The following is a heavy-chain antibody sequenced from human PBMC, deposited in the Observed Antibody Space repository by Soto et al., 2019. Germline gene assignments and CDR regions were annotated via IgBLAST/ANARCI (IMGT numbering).Heavy chain of an antibody. CDR2: IYPGDSDT. V-gene: IGHV5-51*01. D-gene: IGHD3-3*01. CDR1: GYSFTSYW. CDR3: ARRDHGEVLIRGYYYYGMDV. J-gene: IGHJ6*02. Sequence: GESLKISCKGSGYSFTSYWIGWARQMPGKGLEWMGIIYPGDSDTRYSPSFQGQVTISADKSISTAYLQWSSLKASDTAMYYCARRDHGEVLIRGYYYYGMDVWGQGTTVTVSS.